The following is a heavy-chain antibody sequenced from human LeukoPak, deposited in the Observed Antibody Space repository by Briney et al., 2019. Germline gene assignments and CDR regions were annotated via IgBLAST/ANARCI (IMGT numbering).Heavy chain of an antibody. CDR2: ISGSGAGT. J-gene: IGHJ4*02. V-gene: IGHV3-23*01. D-gene: IGHD4-23*01. CDR3: ANSRASPVVTSDY. CDR1: GFTFSTYA. Sequence: PGRSLRLSCAASGFTFSTYAMTWVRQAPGKGLEWVSAISGSGAGTFYADSVKGRFTISRDNSKNTLYLQMNSVRAEDTAVYYCANSRASPVVTSDYWGQGTLVTVSS.